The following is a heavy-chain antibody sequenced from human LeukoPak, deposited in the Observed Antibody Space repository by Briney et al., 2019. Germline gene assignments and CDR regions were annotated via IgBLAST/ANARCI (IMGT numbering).Heavy chain of an antibody. J-gene: IGHJ4*02. D-gene: IGHD3-22*01. CDR2: INPNSGGT. V-gene: IGHV1-2*02. Sequence: ASVKVSCKASGYTFTGYYMHWVRQAPGQGLEWMGWINPNSGGTNCAQKFQGRVTMTRDTSISTAYMELSRLRSDDTAVYYCAREGEGVYYYDSSGYNHPDYWGQGTLVTVSS. CDR1: GYTFTGYY. CDR3: AREGEGVYYYDSSGYNHPDY.